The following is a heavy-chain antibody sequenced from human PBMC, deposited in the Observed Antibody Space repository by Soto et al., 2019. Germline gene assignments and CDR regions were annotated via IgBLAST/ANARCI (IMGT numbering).Heavy chain of an antibody. CDR3: ARAFEYSSSTGQLIYYYYGMDF. D-gene: IGHD6-6*01. J-gene: IGHJ6*02. Sequence: VQLVESGGGVVQPGRSLRLSCAASGFTFSSYGMHWVRQAPGKGLEWVAAIWYDGSNKYYADSVKGRFTTSRDNSKNTLYLQRNSLRAEDTAVYYCARAFEYSSSTGQLIYYYYGMDFWGQGTTVTVSS. CDR2: IWYDGSNK. V-gene: IGHV3-33*01. CDR1: GFTFSSYG.